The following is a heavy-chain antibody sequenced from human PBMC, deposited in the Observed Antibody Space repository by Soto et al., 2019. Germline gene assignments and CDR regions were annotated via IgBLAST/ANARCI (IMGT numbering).Heavy chain of an antibody. V-gene: IGHV3-48*01. Sequence: PGGSLRLSCAASGFTFSSYSMNWVRQAPGKGLEWVSYISSSSSTIYYADSVKGRFTISRDNAKNSLYLQMNSLRAEDTAVYYCARGLGGGSWSAIDIWGQGTMVTISS. J-gene: IGHJ3*02. CDR2: ISSSSSTI. D-gene: IGHD2-15*01. CDR1: GFTFSSYS. CDR3: ARGLGGGSWSAIDI.